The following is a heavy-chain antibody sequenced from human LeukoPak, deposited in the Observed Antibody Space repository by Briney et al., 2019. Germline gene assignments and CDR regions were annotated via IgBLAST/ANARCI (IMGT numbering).Heavy chain of an antibody. J-gene: IGHJ6*03. CDR2: ISGSGGST. CDR1: GFTFSSYG. Sequence: GGTLRLSCAASGFTFSSYGMGWVRQAPGKGLEWVSAISGSGGSTYYADSVKGRFTISRDNSKNTLYLQMNSLRAEDKAVYYFANFPKYYDILTGYYYYYYMDVWGKGTTVTISS. V-gene: IGHV3-23*01. CDR3: ANFPKYYDILTGYYYYYYMDV. D-gene: IGHD3-9*01.